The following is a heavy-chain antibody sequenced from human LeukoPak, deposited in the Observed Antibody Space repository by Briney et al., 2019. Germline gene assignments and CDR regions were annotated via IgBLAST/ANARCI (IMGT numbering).Heavy chain of an antibody. D-gene: IGHD1-1*01. Sequence: SETLSLTCTVSGGSISSGGYYWGWIRQPPGKGLEWIGYIYHSGTTYYSPSLKSRVTISVDTSKNQFSLKLSSVTAADTAVYYCARVDPGILDYWGQGALVTVSS. CDR2: IYHSGTT. CDR1: GGSISSGGYY. V-gene: IGHV4-30-2*01. CDR3: ARVDPGILDY. J-gene: IGHJ4*02.